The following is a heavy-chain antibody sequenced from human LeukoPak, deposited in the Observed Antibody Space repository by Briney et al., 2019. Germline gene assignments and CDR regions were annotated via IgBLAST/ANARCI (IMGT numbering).Heavy chain of an antibody. CDR3: ARGQTTGTSYYYYYMDV. V-gene: IGHV1-18*01. Sequence: ASVKVSCKASGYTFTIYGISWVRQAPGQGLEWMGWISGYNGNTNYAQKFQGRVTMTADTSTSTAYMGLSSLRSEDTAVYYCARGQTTGTSYYYYYMDVWGKGTTVTVSS. CDR1: GYTFTIYG. CDR2: ISGYNGNT. J-gene: IGHJ6*03. D-gene: IGHD1-1*01.